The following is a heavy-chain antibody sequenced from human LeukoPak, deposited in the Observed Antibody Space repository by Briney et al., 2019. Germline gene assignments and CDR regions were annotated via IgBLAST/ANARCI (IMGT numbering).Heavy chain of an antibody. CDR1: GFTFSSYA. CDR2: IGGSGGST. J-gene: IGHJ4*02. Sequence: GGSLRLSCAASGFTFSSYAMSWVRQAPGKGLEWVSGIGGSGGSTYYADSVKGRFTISRDNSKNTLFLQMNSLRAEDTAVYFCAKRGVVIRVILVGFHKEAYYFDSWGQGALVTVSS. V-gene: IGHV3-23*01. CDR3: AKRGVVIRVILVGFHKEAYYFDS. D-gene: IGHD3-22*01.